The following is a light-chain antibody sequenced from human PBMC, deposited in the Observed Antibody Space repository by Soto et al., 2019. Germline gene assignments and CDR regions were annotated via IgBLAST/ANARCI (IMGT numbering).Light chain of an antibody. V-gene: IGKV1-5*01. CDR1: QSIRYY. Sequence: DIQLTQSPPTLSASVGDRVTITCRASQSIRYYLAWYQQMPGKAPKLLIYGASSLQSGVPSRFSGSGSGTEFTLTISSLHPDNFATYFCHHHNSYSQTSGQGTKV. CDR2: GAS. CDR3: HHHNSYSQT. J-gene: IGKJ1*01.